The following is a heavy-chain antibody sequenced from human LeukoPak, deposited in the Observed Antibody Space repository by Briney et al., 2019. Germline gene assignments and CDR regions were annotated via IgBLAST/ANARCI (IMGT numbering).Heavy chain of an antibody. D-gene: IGHD1-26*01. CDR1: GFAFSGYA. Sequence: GGSLRLSCTVSGFAFSGYAMSWVRQAPGKGPEWVSSIGARGDVTYSADSVKGRFTISRDNSKRTLFLQMNSLRAEDTAVYYCAKVHYTASFPWSLPGRNYFDSWSQGSLVTVSP. J-gene: IGHJ4*02. V-gene: IGHV3-23*01. CDR3: AKVHYTASFPWSLPGRNYFDS. CDR2: IGARGDVT.